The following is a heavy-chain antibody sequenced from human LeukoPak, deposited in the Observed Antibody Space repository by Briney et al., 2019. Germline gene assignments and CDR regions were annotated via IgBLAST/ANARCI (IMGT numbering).Heavy chain of an antibody. V-gene: IGHV4-34*01. CDR3: ARGSGY. CDR1: GGSFSGYY. Sequence: SETLSLTCAVYGGSFSGYYWSWIRQPPGKGLEWIGEINHSGNTNYNPSLKSRVTISVDTSKNQFSLKLSSVTAADTAVYYCARGSGYWGQGTLVTVSS. D-gene: IGHD1-26*01. CDR2: INHSGNT. J-gene: IGHJ4*02.